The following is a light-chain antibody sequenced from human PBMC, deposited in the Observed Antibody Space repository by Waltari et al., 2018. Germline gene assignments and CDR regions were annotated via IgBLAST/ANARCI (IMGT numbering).Light chain of an antibody. CDR1: SSDVGGDDS. Sequence: QSALTQPASVSGSPGQSITISCTGSSSDVGGDDSVSWYEDHPGQAPKVIIYDVNKRPSGVSDRFSGSKSGNTASLTISGLQAEDEATFYCSLQSTKNGVIFGGGTKVTVL. CDR2: DVN. J-gene: IGLJ2*01. V-gene: IGLV2-14*03. CDR3: SLQSTKNGVI.